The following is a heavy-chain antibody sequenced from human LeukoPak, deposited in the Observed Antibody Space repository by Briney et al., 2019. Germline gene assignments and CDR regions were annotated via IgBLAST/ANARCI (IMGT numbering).Heavy chain of an antibody. CDR3: ARDSYYYYYMDV. Sequence: GGSLRLSCAASGITFSNYGMHWVRQAPGKGLEWVAFIPYDGSDKYYVDSVKGRFTISRDNSKNTLYLQMNSLRAEDTALYYCARDSYYYYYMDVWGKGTTVTVSS. V-gene: IGHV3-30*12. CDR2: IPYDGSDK. J-gene: IGHJ6*03. CDR1: GITFSNYG.